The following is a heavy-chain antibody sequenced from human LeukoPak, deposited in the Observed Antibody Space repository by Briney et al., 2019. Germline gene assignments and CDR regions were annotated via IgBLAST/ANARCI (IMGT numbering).Heavy chain of an antibody. V-gene: IGHV4-59*01. CDR3: ARDRTAYNGVAGGFDS. Sequence: SETLSLTCTVSGDSINSDFWTWIRQPPGKGLEWVGDIYYRGTTYYNPTLKSRLTMSVDTSKNQFSLRLSSVTAADTAVYYCARDRTAYNGVAGGFDSWGQGTLVTVSS. J-gene: IGHJ4*02. D-gene: IGHD2-8*01. CDR1: GDSINSDF. CDR2: IYYRGTT.